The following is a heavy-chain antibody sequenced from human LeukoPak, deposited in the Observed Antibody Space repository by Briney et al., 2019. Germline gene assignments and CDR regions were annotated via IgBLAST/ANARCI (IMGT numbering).Heavy chain of an antibody. V-gene: IGHV4-30-2*01. CDR1: GGSISSGGYS. CDR2: IYHSGST. J-gene: IGHJ3*02. Sequence: SETLSLTCAVSGGSISSGGYSWSWIRQPPGKGLEWIGYIYHSGSTYYNPSLKSRVTISVDRSKNQFSLKLSSVTAADTAVYYCASVAGSYGSGNPDAFDIWGQGTMVTVSS. CDR3: ASVAGSYGSGNPDAFDI. D-gene: IGHD3-10*01.